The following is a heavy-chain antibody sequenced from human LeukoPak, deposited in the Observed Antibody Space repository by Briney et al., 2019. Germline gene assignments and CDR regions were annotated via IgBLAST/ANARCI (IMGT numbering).Heavy chain of an antibody. D-gene: IGHD3-16*01. V-gene: IGHV3-48*04. CDR1: GFTFSSYW. CDR2: ISTSGSTT. Sequence: GGSLRLSCAASGFTFSSYWMNWVRQAPGKGLEWVSYISTSGSTTYYADSVKGRFTISRDNAKNSLYLQMNSLRAEDTAVYYCARAKAFGYWSQGTLVTVSS. J-gene: IGHJ4*02. CDR3: ARAKAFGY.